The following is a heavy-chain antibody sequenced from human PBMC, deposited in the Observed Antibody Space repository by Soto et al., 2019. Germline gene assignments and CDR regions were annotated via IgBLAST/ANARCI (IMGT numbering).Heavy chain of an antibody. CDR2: IYYSGTT. Sequence: QVQLQESGPGLVKPSQTLSLTYTVSGDSLSSGGHYWTWIRQPPGKGLEWIGYIYYSGTTYYSPSLKSRLAMSVDTSKNQFSLNLSSMTAADTAVYYCARGGNSGSTGGFDPWGQGTLVTVSS. V-gene: IGHV4-31*03. J-gene: IGHJ5*02. CDR1: GDSLSSGGHY. D-gene: IGHD5-12*01. CDR3: ARGGNSGSTGGFDP.